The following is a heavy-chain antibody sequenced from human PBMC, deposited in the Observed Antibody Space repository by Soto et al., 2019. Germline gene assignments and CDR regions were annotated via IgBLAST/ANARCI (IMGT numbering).Heavy chain of an antibody. V-gene: IGHV4-31*03. J-gene: IGHJ4*02. CDR1: GGSIRSGGYY. Sequence: QVQLQESGPGLVKPSQTLSLTCTVSGGSIRSGGYYWSWIRQHPLKGLEWIRYSYYSGSTYYNPFLKSRVNISADTSKNQFSLKLSSVADADTAVYYCARSPEATVTTFDYWGQGTLVTVSS. D-gene: IGHD4-17*01. CDR2: SYYSGST. CDR3: ARSPEATVTTFDY.